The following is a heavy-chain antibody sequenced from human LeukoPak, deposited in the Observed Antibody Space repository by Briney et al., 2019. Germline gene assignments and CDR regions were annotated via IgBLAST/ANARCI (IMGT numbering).Heavy chain of an antibody. Sequence: GGSLRLSCAASGFTFSSYWMSWVRQAPGKGLEWVATIKQDGSQKYYVDSVKGRFTISRDNAKSSLYLQMNALRVEDTAVYYRASPPLGYCDSTSCRFDYWGQGTLVTVSS. CDR3: ASPPLGYCDSTSCRFDY. CDR2: IKQDGSQK. D-gene: IGHD2-2*03. CDR1: GFTFSSYW. V-gene: IGHV3-7*01. J-gene: IGHJ4*02.